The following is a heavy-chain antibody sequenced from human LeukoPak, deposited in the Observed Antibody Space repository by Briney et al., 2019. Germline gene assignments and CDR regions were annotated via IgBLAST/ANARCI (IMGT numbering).Heavy chain of an antibody. Sequence: GGSLRLSCAASGFTFDDYAMHWVRPAPGKGLEWVSGISWNSGSIGYADSVKGRFTISRDNAKNSLYLQMNSLRAEDTALYYCAKANLLSTSATYYYYGMDVWGQGTTVTVSS. V-gene: IGHV3-9*01. CDR2: ISWNSGSI. CDR3: AKANLLSTSATYYYYGMDV. D-gene: IGHD2-2*01. J-gene: IGHJ6*02. CDR1: GFTFDDYA.